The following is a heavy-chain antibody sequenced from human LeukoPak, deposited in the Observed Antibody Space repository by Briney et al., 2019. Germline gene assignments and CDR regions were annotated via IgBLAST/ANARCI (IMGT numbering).Heavy chain of an antibody. CDR3: ARVTKRIAVAGTLDY. Sequence: GGSLRLSCAASGFSFSDYAMHWVRQAPGKGLEWVASISHNGKKTFYADSAKGRFTLSRDNSKNTLYLQMNSLRAEDTAVYYCARVTKRIAVAGTLDYWGQGTLVTVSS. J-gene: IGHJ4*02. V-gene: IGHV3-30*04. D-gene: IGHD6-19*01. CDR2: ISHNGKKT. CDR1: GFSFSDYA.